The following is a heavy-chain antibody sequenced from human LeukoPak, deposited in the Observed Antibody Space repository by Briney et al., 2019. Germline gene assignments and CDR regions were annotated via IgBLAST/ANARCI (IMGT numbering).Heavy chain of an antibody. CDR3: ARDKYSNGNYYYYMDV. CDR1: GFTFSTYS. Sequence: GGSLRLSCAASGFTFSTYSMNWVRQAPGKGLEWVSYISSTSSTIYYADSVKGRFTISRDNAKNSLYLQMHSLRAEDTAVYYCARDKYSNGNYYYYMDVWGKGTTVTISS. V-gene: IGHV3-48*01. D-gene: IGHD4-11*01. J-gene: IGHJ6*03. CDR2: ISSTSSTI.